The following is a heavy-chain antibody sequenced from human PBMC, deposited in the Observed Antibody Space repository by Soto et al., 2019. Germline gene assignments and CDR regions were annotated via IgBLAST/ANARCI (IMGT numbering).Heavy chain of an antibody. CDR1: GFTFSSYE. V-gene: IGHV3-48*03. CDR2: ISSSGSTI. J-gene: IGHJ6*02. Sequence: GGSLRLSCAASGFTFSSYEMNWVRQAPGKGLEGVSYISSSGSTIYYADSVKGRFTISRDNAKNTLYLQMNSLRAEDTAVYYCARANWNDEGGGYYYCGMDVWGQGTTVTVSS. D-gene: IGHD1-20*01. CDR3: ARANWNDEGGGYYYCGMDV.